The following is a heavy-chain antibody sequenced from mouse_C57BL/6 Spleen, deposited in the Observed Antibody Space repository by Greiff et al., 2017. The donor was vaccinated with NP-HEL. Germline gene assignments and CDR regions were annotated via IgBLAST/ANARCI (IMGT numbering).Heavy chain of an antibody. V-gene: IGHV14-3*01. Sequence: EVQLQESVAELVRPGASVKLSCTASGFNFKNTYMHWVKQRPEQGLEWIGRIDPANGTTKYAPKFQGKATITADTSSNTAYLQLSSLTSEDTAIYYCARGDYCGSSLFAYWGQGTLVTVSA. CDR1: GFNFKNTY. CDR3: ARGDYCGSSLFAY. D-gene: IGHD1-1*01. J-gene: IGHJ3*01. CDR2: IDPANGTT.